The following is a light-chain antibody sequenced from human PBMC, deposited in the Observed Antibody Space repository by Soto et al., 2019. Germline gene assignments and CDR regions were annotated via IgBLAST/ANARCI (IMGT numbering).Light chain of an antibody. J-gene: IGKJ4*01. CDR3: QQHNAWPLT. Sequence: EIVVTQSPATLSVSPGERATLTCRARQTVGSYLAWYQQKPGQAPRLLIYLASTRATGVPARFSGSGSGTEFALTISSLQSEDFAVYYCQQHNAWPLTFGGGTKVEIK. CDR1: QTVGSY. V-gene: IGKV3-15*01. CDR2: LAS.